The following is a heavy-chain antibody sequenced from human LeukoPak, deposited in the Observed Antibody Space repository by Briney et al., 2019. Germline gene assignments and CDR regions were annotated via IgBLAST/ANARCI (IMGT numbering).Heavy chain of an antibody. CDR3: AKDSQVFTY. V-gene: IGHV3-23*01. CDR1: GFTFSNYA. CDR2: ISGSSGGGP. Sequence: GGSLRLSCAASGFTFSNYAMSWVRQSPGKGLEWVSGISGSSGGGPNYADSVKGRFTISRDNSKNTVYLQMNSLRAEDTAVYYCAKDSQVFTYWGQGTMVTVSS. J-gene: IGHJ3*01.